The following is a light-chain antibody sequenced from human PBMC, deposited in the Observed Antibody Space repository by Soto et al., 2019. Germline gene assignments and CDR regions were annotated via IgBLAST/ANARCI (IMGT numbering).Light chain of an antibody. CDR1: QSLINNY. V-gene: IGKV3-20*01. J-gene: IGKJ1*01. CDR2: VAS. Sequence: EIVLTQSPDTLSLSPGERASLSCRASQSLINNYLAWYQQRPGQAPSLLFYVASNRATGVPDRFSGSGSGTDFTLTISRLEPEDFAVYYCHQYAGSPRTFGQGTKVEIK. CDR3: HQYAGSPRT.